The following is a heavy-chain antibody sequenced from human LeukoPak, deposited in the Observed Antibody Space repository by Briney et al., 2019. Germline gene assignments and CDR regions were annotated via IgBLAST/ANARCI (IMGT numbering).Heavy chain of an antibody. V-gene: IGHV1-2*02. CDR2: MNPNSGGT. CDR3: ASGREYCSGGSCYSSDDAFDI. CDR1: GYTFTAYY. D-gene: IGHD2-15*01. Sequence: ASVKVSCKTSGYTFTAYYIHWLRQAPGQGLEWMGWMNPNSGGTKYAQTFQGRVTLTRDTSISTAYLELSSLTSDDTAVYYCASGREYCSGGSCYSSDDAFDIWGQGTMVTVSS. J-gene: IGHJ3*02.